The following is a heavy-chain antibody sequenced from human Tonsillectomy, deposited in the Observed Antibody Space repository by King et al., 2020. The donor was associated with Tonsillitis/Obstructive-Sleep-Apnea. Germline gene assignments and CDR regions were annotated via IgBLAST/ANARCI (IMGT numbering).Heavy chain of an antibody. CDR2: ISSSSSYI. D-gene: IGHD6-19*01. J-gene: IGHJ6*03. Sequence: VQLVESGGALVKPGGSLRLSCAASGFTFSSYSMNWVRQAPGKGLEWVSSISSSSSYIYYADSVKGRFTISRDNAKNSLYLQMNTLRAEDTAVYYCARDGIAVAGTAYYYYYYMDVWGKGTTVTVSS. CDR3: ARDGIAVAGTAYYYYYYMDV. V-gene: IGHV3-21*01. CDR1: GFTFSSYS.